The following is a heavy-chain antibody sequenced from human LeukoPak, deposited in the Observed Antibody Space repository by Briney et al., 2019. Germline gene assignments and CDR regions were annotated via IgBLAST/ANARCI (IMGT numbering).Heavy chain of an antibody. CDR2: ISTGRSYI. Sequence: GGSLRLSCAASGFPFINYRMNWVRQAPGQGLEWVSSISTGRSYIYYADSVKGRFTISRDNAKNSLYLQMNSLRAEDTAVYYCARDGDYYGSGSYRDGFDIWGQGTMVTVSS. CDR1: GFPFINYR. D-gene: IGHD3-10*01. CDR3: ARDGDYYGSGSYRDGFDI. J-gene: IGHJ3*02. V-gene: IGHV3-21*01.